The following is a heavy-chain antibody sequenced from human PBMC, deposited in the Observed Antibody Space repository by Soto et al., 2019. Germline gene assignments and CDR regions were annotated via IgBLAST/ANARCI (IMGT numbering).Heavy chain of an antibody. CDR2: IYWDDDK. Sequence: SGPTLVNPTQTLTLTCTFSGFSLSTSGVGVGWIRQPPGKALEWLALIYWDDDKRYSPSLKSRLTITKDTSKNQVVLTMTNMDPVDTATYYCAHRLTYYDFWSGPSSFDYWGQGTLVTVSS. D-gene: IGHD3-3*01. J-gene: IGHJ4*02. CDR3: AHRLTYYDFWSGPSSFDY. V-gene: IGHV2-5*02. CDR1: GFSLSTSGVG.